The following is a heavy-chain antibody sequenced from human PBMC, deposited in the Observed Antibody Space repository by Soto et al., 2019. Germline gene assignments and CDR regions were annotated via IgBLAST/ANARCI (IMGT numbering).Heavy chain of an antibody. CDR2: IKSKTDGGTT. CDR3: TTAKTYYDFWSGYFDY. V-gene: IGHV3-15*01. J-gene: IGHJ4*02. D-gene: IGHD3-3*01. CDR1: GFTFSNAW. Sequence: EVQLVESGGGLVKPGGSLRLSCAASGFTFSNAWMSWVRQAPGKGLEWVARIKSKTDGGTTDYAAPVKGRFTISRDDSKNTLYLQMNSLKTEDTAVYYCTTAKTYYDFWSGYFDYWGQGTLVTVSS.